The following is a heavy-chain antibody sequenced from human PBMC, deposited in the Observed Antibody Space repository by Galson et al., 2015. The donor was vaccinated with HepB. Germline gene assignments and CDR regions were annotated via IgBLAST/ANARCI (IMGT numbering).Heavy chain of an antibody. V-gene: IGHV3-33*01. CDR3: ASGYTYGQPQVSIDY. CDR2: ICYGGSDK. J-gene: IGHJ4*02. D-gene: IGHD5-18*01. CDR1: GFTFSSYG. Sequence: SLRLSCAASGFTFSSYGMHWVRQAPGKGLEWVAVICYGGSDKYYADSVKGRFTISRDNAKNTLYLQMNSLRAEDTAVYYCASGYTYGQPQVSIDYWGQGTLVTVSS.